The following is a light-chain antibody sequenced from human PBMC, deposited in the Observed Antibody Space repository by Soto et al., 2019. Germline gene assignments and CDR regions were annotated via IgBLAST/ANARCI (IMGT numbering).Light chain of an antibody. Sequence: EIVLTQSPGTLSLSPGERATLSCRASQSVSSSYLAWSQQKPGQAPRLLMYGASSRATGIPDRFSGSGSGTDFSLTISRREPEDSAVYYCQQRSNWPITFGGGTKVDIK. CDR2: GAS. V-gene: IGKV3D-20*02. CDR1: QSVSSSY. CDR3: QQRSNWPIT. J-gene: IGKJ4*01.